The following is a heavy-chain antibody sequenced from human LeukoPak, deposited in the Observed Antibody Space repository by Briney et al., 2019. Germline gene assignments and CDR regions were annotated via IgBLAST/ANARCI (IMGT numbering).Heavy chain of an antibody. J-gene: IGHJ4*02. V-gene: IGHV3-33*01. D-gene: IGHD6-19*01. CDR1: GFPFSSYG. CDR2: LVYDARS. CDR3: ARDLSAAFDF. Sequence: GGSLRLSCAASGFPFSSYGMHWVRQAPGKGLEWVARLVYDARSDYANSVKGRFSISRDDSKDTLFLDMSNLRVEDTALYYCARDLSAAFDFWGQGVLVTVSS.